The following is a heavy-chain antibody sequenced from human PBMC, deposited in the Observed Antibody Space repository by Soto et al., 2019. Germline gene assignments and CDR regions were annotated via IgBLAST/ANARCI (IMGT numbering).Heavy chain of an antibody. V-gene: IGHV2-70*11. Sequence: VSGPTLVNPTQTLTLTCTFSGFSLSTRGMCVSWIRQPPGKALEWLARIDWDDDKYYSTSLKTRLTISRDTSKNQVVLTMTNMGPADTATYYCARTHSSSWYLFDYWGQGTLVTSPQ. CDR1: GFSLSTRGMC. J-gene: IGHJ4*02. D-gene: IGHD6-13*01. CDR2: IDWDDDK. CDR3: ARTHSSSWYLFDY.